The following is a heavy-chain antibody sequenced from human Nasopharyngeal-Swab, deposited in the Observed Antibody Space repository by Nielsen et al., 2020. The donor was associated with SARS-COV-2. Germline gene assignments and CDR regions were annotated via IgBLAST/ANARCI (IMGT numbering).Heavy chain of an antibody. CDR2: IAHDASNE. Sequence: GESLKISCAASGFTFSTYCMHWVRQAPGKGLEWVAFIAHDASNEYYGDSVKGRFSISRDSSKNTLYLQMDSLRAEDTALYWCVKDLRGNYAFDIWGQGTMVTVSS. D-gene: IGHD3-10*01. CDR1: GFTFSTYC. CDR3: VKDLRGNYAFDI. V-gene: IGHV3-30*18. J-gene: IGHJ3*02.